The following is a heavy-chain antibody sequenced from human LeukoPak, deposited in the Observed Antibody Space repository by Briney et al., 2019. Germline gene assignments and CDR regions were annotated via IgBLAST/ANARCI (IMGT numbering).Heavy chain of an antibody. J-gene: IGHJ4*02. D-gene: IGHD5-24*01. CDR2: ISGSGGST. CDR3: ARGHLGMATILFNY. V-gene: IGHV3-23*01. Sequence: PGGSLRLSCAASGFTFSSYGMSWVRQAPGKGLEWVSAISGSGGSTYYADSVKGRFTISRDNAKNSLYLQMNSLRAEDTAVYYCARGHLGMATILFNYWGQGTLVAVSS. CDR1: GFTFSSYG.